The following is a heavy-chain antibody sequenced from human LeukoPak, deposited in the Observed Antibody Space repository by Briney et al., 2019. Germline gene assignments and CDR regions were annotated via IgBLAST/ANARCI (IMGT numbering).Heavy chain of an antibody. CDR2: ISSGSTYI. CDR3: ARARGSSSWPLFDY. V-gene: IGHV3-21*01. D-gene: IGHD2-2*01. J-gene: IGHJ4*02. Sequence: GGSLRLSCAASGFTFSSYNMNWVRQAPGKGLEWVSSISSGSTYIYYADSVKGRFTIFRDNAKNSLYLQMNSLRADDTAVYYCARARGSSSWPLFDYWGQGTLVTVSS. CDR1: GFTFSSYN.